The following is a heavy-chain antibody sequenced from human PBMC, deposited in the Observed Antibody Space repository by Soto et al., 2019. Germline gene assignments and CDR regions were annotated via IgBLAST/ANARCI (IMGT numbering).Heavy chain of an antibody. V-gene: IGHV3-33*01. D-gene: IGHD6-13*01. CDR2: ILYGGSNQ. J-gene: IGHJ4*02. CDR1: GFTFSSYA. CDR3: ARDAHSSSWPDY. Sequence: GSLRLSCAASGFTFSSYAMHWVRQAPGKGLEWVASILYGGSNQYYADAVKGRFTISRDNSKNTLYLQMNSLRAEDTAVYYCARDAHSSSWPDYWGQGTLVTVSS.